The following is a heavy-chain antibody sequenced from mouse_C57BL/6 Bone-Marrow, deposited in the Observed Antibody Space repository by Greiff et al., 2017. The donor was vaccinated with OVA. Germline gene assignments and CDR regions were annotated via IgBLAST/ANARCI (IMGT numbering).Heavy chain of an antibody. CDR3: ARDSLFYYYGPMDY. V-gene: IGHV5-4*01. Sequence: EVQLQESGGGLVKPGGSLKLSCAASGFTFSSYAMSWVRQTPEKRLEWVATISDGGSYTYYPDNVKGRFTISRDNAKNNLYLQMSHLKSEDTAMYYCARDSLFYYYGPMDYWGQGTSVTVSS. CDR1: GFTFSSYA. J-gene: IGHJ4*01. CDR2: ISDGGSYT. D-gene: IGHD1-1*01.